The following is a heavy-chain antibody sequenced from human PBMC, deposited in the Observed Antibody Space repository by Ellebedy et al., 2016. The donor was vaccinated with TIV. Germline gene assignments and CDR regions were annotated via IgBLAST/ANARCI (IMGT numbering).Heavy chain of an antibody. CDR3: ARDGGSSASGNSPGGDFDY. CDR1: GESFRGYF. CDR2: INHSGST. V-gene: IGHV4-34*01. J-gene: IGHJ4*02. D-gene: IGHD3-10*01. Sequence: SETLSLXCAVSGESFRGYFWTWIRQPPGKGLECIGEINHSGSTFYNPSLKSRVSMSIDTPKNQFSLKLTSVTAADTALYFCARDGGSSASGNSPGGDFDYWGQGTLVTVSS.